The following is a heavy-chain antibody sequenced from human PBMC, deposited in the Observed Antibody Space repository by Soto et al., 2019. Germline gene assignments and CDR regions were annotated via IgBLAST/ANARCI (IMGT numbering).Heavy chain of an antibody. V-gene: IGHV3-23*01. CDR3: ANPIPKTGTTFGF. D-gene: IGHD1-1*01. CDR1: GFTFSNFA. J-gene: IGHJ4*02. Sequence: GGSLRLSCVASGFTFSNFAMAWVRQAPGEGLEWVSAISGSGDDTFYADSMKGRFTISRDNSKDTLYLQINSLRVEDTAVYYCANPIPKTGTTFGFWGQGTLVTVSS. CDR2: ISGSGDDT.